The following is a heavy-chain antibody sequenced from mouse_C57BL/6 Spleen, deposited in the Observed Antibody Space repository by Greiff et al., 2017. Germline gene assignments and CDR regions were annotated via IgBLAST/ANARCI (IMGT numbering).Heavy chain of an antibody. CDR1: GYTFTSYW. CDR2: IYPSDSET. CDR3: AVRSVNWYFDV. J-gene: IGHJ1*03. V-gene: IGHV1-61*01. Sequence: VQLQESGAELVRPGSSVKLSCKASGYTFTSYWMDWVKQRPGQGLEWIGNIYPSDSETHYNQKFKDKATLTVDKSSSTAYMQLSSLTSEDSAVYYCAVRSVNWYFDVWGTGTTVTVSS.